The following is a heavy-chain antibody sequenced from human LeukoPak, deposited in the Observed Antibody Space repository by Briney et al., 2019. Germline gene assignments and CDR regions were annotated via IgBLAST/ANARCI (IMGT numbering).Heavy chain of an antibody. CDR1: GFTFSNAW. J-gene: IGHJ3*02. D-gene: IGHD3-22*01. CDR3: TTGSMIVSGTFDI. Sequence: GGSLRLSCAASGFTFSNAWMSWVRQAPGKGLEWVGRIESNTDGGTTDYAAPVKGRFTISRDDSKNTLYLQMNSLKNEDTAVYYCTTGSMIVSGTFDIWGQGTMVTVSS. CDR2: IESNTDGGTT. V-gene: IGHV3-15*04.